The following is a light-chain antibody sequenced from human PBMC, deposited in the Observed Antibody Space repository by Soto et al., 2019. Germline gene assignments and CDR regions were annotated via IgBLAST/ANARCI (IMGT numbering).Light chain of an antibody. J-gene: IGKJ1*01. CDR3: QQYNNWPQT. V-gene: IGKV3-15*01. Sequence: ELVLTQSPVALSLSPGARATLSSRASQSVGSDYLAWYQQKPGQAPRILIFDASTRATGIPARFSGSGSGTEFTLTISSLQSEDFAVDYCQQYNNWPQTFGQGTKVDIK. CDR1: QSVGSD. CDR2: DAS.